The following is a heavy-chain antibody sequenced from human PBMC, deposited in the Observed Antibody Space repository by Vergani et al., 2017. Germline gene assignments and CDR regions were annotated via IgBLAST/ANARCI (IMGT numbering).Heavy chain of an antibody. CDR3: AREYIYDSSGYRYWYFDL. V-gene: IGHV3-21*01. Sequence: EVQLVESGGGLVKPGGSLRLSCAASGFTFISYSMNWVRQAPGKGLECVSSISSSSSYIYYADSVKGRFTISRDNAKNSLSLQINSLRAEDTAVYYCAREYIYDSSGYRYWYFDLWGRGTLVTVSS. J-gene: IGHJ2*01. D-gene: IGHD3-22*01. CDR2: ISSSSSYI. CDR1: GFTFISYS.